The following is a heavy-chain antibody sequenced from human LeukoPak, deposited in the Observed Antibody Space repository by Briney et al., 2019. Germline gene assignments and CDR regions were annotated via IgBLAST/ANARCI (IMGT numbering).Heavy chain of an antibody. CDR2: IRYDGTDT. Sequence: GGSLRLSCVASGFTLTSYGIYWVRQAPGKGLEWVAFIRYDGTDTYFSDSVKGRFSLSRDNSKNTLYLQMNSLRAEGTALYYCAKPAKTDYADYWGQGTLVTVSS. D-gene: IGHD1-14*01. J-gene: IGHJ4*02. CDR1: GFTLTSYG. CDR3: AKPAKTDYADY. V-gene: IGHV3-30*02.